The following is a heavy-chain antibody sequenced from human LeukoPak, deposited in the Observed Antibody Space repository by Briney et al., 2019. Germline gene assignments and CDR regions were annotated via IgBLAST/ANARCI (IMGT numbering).Heavy chain of an antibody. CDR3: ARDLAGNYYDSSGSLDY. J-gene: IGHJ4*02. V-gene: IGHV3-7*01. CDR1: GFTFSSYW. Sequence: GGSLRLSCAASGFTFSSYWMSWVRQAPGKGLEWVANIKQDGSEKYYVDSVKGRFTISRDDAKNSLYLQMNSLRAEDTAVYYCARDLAGNYYDSSGSLDYWGQGTLVTVSS. D-gene: IGHD3-22*01. CDR2: IKQDGSEK.